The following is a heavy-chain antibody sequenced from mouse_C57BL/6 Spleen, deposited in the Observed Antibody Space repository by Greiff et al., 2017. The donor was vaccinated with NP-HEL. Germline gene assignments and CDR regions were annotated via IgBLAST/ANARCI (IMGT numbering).Heavy chain of an antibody. Sequence: QVQLQQPGAELVKPGASVKLSCKASGYTFTSYRMHWVKQRPGQGLEWIGMIHPNSGSTNYNEKFKSKATLTVDKSSSTAYMQLSSLTSEDSAVYYCARSDYGSSLYAMDYWGQGTSVTVSS. J-gene: IGHJ4*01. CDR2: IHPNSGST. V-gene: IGHV1-64*01. D-gene: IGHD1-1*01. CDR3: ARSDYGSSLYAMDY. CDR1: GYTFTSYR.